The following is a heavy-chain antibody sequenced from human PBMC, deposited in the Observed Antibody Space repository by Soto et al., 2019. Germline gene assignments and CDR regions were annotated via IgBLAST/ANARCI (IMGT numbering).Heavy chain of an antibody. CDR1: GYTLTELS. CDR3: ATDLFPDYADAWVTFRPADY. CDR2: FDAEDGAA. D-gene: IGHD3-16*02. J-gene: IGHJ4*02. Sequence: QVELVQSGAEVKKPGASVKVSCKVSGYTLTELSMHWVRQAPGKGFEWMGVFDAEDGAASYAQNFQGRVTMTVDTSTDTAYMEVTSLRSEDTAVYYCATDLFPDYADAWVTFRPADYWGQGTQVTVSS. V-gene: IGHV1-24*01.